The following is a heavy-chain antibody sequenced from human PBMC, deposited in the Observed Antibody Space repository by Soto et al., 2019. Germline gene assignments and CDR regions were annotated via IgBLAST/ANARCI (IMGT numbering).Heavy chain of an antibody. J-gene: IGHJ6*02. V-gene: IGHV4-39*01. Sequence: PSETLSLTWSVSGSSTSSSSDLWGWLRQPPGKGLELIGSIYYSGRTYYNPFIKSRVTISVDTSKDQFSLKLSSVTAADTAVYYWARRSGYKYYYYYGMDVGCQGT. D-gene: IGHD5-12*01. CDR1: GSSTSSSSDL. CDR2: IYYSGRT. CDR3: ARRSGYKYYYYYGMDV.